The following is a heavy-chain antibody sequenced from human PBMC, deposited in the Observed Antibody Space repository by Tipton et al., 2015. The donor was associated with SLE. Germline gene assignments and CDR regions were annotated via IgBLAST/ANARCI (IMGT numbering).Heavy chain of an antibody. J-gene: IGHJ2*01. Sequence: TLSLTCTVSGGSISSYYWSWIRQPPGKGLEWIGYIYYSGSTNYNPSLKSRVTISVDTSKDQFSLKLSSVTAADTAVYYCASAHPSYGAFDLWGRGSLVTVSS. CDR3: ASAHPSYGAFDL. CDR1: GGSISSYY. V-gene: IGHV4-59*01. D-gene: IGHD3-10*01. CDR2: IYYSGST.